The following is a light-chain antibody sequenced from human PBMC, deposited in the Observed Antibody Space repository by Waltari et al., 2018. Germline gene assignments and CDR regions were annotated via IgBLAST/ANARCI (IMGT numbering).Light chain of an antibody. Sequence: EIVMTQSPASLSLSPGERASLSCRASQSISTNLAWYQQIPGQAPRLLIYGTYTRATGIPARFSGSVSGSELTLTISSLQSEDFGVYYCQQYNDWPPWTFGQGTKVEIK. CDR3: QQYNDWPPWT. CDR2: GTY. CDR1: QSISTN. V-gene: IGKV3-15*01. J-gene: IGKJ1*01.